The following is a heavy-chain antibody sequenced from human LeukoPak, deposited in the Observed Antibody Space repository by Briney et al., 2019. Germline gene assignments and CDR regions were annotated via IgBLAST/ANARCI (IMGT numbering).Heavy chain of an antibody. J-gene: IGHJ6*02. CDR1: GVSVTNTNYY. V-gene: IGHV4-39*07. Sequence: MTSETLSLTCAVSGVSVTNTNYYWGWIRQPPGKGLECIGSFYYNGKTFYNPSLKSRVTVSADTSNNQFSLKLTSVTAADTAIYYCVRVSGPYYYALDVWGPGTTVTVSS. CDR3: VRVSGPYYYALDV. CDR2: FYYNGKT. D-gene: IGHD3-10*01.